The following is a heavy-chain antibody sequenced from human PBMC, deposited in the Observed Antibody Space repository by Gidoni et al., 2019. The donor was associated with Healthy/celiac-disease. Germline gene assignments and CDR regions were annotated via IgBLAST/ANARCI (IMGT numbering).Heavy chain of an antibody. D-gene: IGHD6-19*01. CDR3: AKAKRIAVAGLNLVLKADAFDI. CDR1: GFTFDDSA. CDR2: ISWNSGSI. V-gene: IGHV3-9*01. Sequence: EVQLVESGGGLVQPGRSLRLSCAASGFTFDDSAMHWVRQAPGTGLEWVSGISWNSGSIGYADSVKGRFTISRDNAKNSLYLQMNSLRAEDTALYHCAKAKRIAVAGLNLVLKADAFDIWGQGTMVTVSS. J-gene: IGHJ3*02.